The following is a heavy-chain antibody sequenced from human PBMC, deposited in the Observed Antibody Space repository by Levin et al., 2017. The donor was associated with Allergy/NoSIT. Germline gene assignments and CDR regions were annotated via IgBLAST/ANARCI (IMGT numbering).Heavy chain of an antibody. Sequence: KISCKASGGTFSSYTFNWVRQAPGQGLEWMGRIIPILDIANYAQKFQGRVTITADRSTGTAYMELSSLRSEDTAVYYCARGLRNFDYWGQGTLVTVSS. CDR2: IIPILDIA. D-gene: IGHD5-12*01. V-gene: IGHV1-69*02. CDR1: GGTFSSYT. J-gene: IGHJ4*02. CDR3: ARGLRNFDY.